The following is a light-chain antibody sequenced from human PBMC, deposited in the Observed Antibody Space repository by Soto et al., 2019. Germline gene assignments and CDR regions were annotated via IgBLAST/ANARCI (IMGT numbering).Light chain of an antibody. J-gene: IGLJ3*02. CDR2: EVS. CDR1: SSDIGGYKY. Sequence: QSLLTQPASVSGSLGQSITISCTGTSSDIGGYKYVPWYQQHPGKAPKVIIFEVSNRPSGVSDRFSGSNSGNTASLTISGLQAEDEADYYCTSYSRYRVLVFGGGTKVTVL. CDR3: TSYSRYRVLV. V-gene: IGLV2-14*01.